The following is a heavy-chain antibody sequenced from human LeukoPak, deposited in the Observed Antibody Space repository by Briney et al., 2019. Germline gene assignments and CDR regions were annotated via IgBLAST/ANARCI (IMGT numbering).Heavy chain of an antibody. D-gene: IGHD6-13*01. CDR2: IYYSGST. Sequence: SETLSLTCTVSGGSISSYYWIWIRQPPGKGLEWIGYIYYSGSTNYNPSLKSRVTISVDTSKNQFSLKLSSVTAADTAVYYCAETSSWYYWGQGTLVTVSS. J-gene: IGHJ4*02. CDR1: GGSISSYY. CDR3: AETSSWYY. V-gene: IGHV4-59*01.